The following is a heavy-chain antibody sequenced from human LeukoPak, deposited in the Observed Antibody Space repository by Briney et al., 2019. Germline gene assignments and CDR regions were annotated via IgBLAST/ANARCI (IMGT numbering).Heavy chain of an antibody. D-gene: IGHD2/OR15-2a*01. J-gene: IGHJ4*02. CDR3: ARAFFGGYFDY. CDR2: IYYSGST. Sequence: PSETLSLTCTVSGGSISSGDYYWSWIRQPPGKGLEWIGYIYYSGSTYYNPSLKSRVTISVDTSKNQFSLKLSSVTAADTAVYYCARAFFGGYFDYWGQGTLVTVSS. V-gene: IGHV4-30-4*01. CDR1: GGSISSGDYY.